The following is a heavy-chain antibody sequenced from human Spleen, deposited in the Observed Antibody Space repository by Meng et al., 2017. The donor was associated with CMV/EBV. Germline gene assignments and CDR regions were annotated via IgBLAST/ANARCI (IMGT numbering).Heavy chain of an antibody. V-gene: IGHV3-7*01. Sequence: GESLMISCAASGFTLSSYCMSWVRQAPGKGLEWVANIKRDGSETYYVDSVTGRFTISRDNAKSSLFLQMNSLRAEETAVYYCAASLWEWTTSAWGQGTLVTVSS. CDR3: AASLWEWTTSA. J-gene: IGHJ5*02. D-gene: IGHD3-16*02. CDR2: IKRDGSET. CDR1: GFTLSSYC.